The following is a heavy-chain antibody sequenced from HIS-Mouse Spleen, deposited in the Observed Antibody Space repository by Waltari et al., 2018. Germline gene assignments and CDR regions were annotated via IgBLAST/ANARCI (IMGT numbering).Heavy chain of an antibody. CDR1: GFHFLSYG. Sequence: EVQLVESGGGLVKPGGSVRLPLSASGFHFLSYGLNWVRQAQGKGLEWVSSISSSSSYIYYADSVKGRFTISRDNAKNSLYLQMNSLRAEDTAVYYCARGNSSGYLLYWGQGTLVTVSS. CDR2: ISSSSSYI. J-gene: IGHJ4*02. D-gene: IGHD3-22*01. CDR3: ARGNSSGYLLY. V-gene: IGHV3-21*01.